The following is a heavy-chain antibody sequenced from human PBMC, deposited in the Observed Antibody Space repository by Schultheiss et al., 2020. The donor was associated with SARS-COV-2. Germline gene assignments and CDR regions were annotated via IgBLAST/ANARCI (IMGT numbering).Heavy chain of an antibody. J-gene: IGHJ4*02. CDR2: IYHSGST. D-gene: IGHD3-10*01. Sequence: GSLRLSCAVYHGSFSGYYWSWIRQPPGKGLEWIGSIYHSGSTYYNPSLKSRVTISVDTSKNQFSLKLSSVTAADTAVYYCARGLPNGSGTSGFDYWGQATLVTVSS. V-gene: IGHV4-34*01. CDR1: HGSFSGYY. CDR3: ARGLPNGSGTSGFDY.